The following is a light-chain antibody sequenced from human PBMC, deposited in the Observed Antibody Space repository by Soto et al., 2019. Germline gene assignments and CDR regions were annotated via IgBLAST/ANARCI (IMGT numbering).Light chain of an antibody. Sequence: IVLTQSPATLSLYPGERGTLSCRASQSVSSYLVWYQQKPGQTPRLLMSDATTRATGIPARFSGSVSGTDFTLTISSLEPEDSAVYHCQQRSTGPYTLGQGNKLEIK. CDR2: DAT. J-gene: IGKJ2*01. CDR1: QSVSSY. V-gene: IGKV3-11*01. CDR3: QQRSTGPYT.